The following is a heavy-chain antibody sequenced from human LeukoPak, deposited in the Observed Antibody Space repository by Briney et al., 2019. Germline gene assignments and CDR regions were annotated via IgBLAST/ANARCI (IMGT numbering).Heavy chain of an antibody. CDR3: AREPGHYYYYMDV. CDR2: IYYSGST. J-gene: IGHJ6*03. V-gene: IGHV4-59*12. D-gene: IGHD1-14*01. CDR1: GGSISSFY. Sequence: PSETLSLTCTVSGGSISSFYWSWIRQPPGKGLEWIGYIYYSGSTNYNPSLKSRVTISVDKSKNQFSLKLSSVTAADTAVYYCAREPGHYYYYMDVWGKGTTVTVSS.